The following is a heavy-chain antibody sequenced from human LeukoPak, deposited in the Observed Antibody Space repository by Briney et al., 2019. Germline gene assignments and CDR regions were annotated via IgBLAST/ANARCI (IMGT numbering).Heavy chain of an antibody. J-gene: IGHJ4*02. V-gene: IGHV1-2*02. CDR3: ARELLWFGDSTDY. Sequence: ASVKVSCKASGYTFTDYYMHWVRQAPGQGLEWMGWINPNSGGTNYAQKFQGRVTMTRDTSISTAYMELSRLRSDDTAVYYCARELLWFGDSTDYWGQGTLVTVSS. CDR2: INPNSGGT. CDR1: GYTFTDYY. D-gene: IGHD3-10*01.